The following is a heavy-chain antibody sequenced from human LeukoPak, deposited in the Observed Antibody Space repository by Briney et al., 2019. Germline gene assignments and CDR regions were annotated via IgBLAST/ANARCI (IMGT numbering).Heavy chain of an antibody. CDR1: GFTFSNAW. Sequence: PGGSLRLSCAASGFTFSNAWMSWVRQAPGKGLEWVSTISSSAGSTYYADSVKGRFTISRDNSKNTLYLQMNSLRAEDTAVYSCAKGRGSDYYYFDYWGQGILVTVSS. CDR3: AKGRGSDYYYFDY. D-gene: IGHD3-22*01. J-gene: IGHJ4*02. V-gene: IGHV3-23*01. CDR2: ISSSAGST.